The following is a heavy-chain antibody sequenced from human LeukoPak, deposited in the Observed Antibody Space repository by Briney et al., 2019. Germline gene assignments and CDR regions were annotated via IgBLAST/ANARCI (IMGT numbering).Heavy chain of an antibody. D-gene: IGHD3-3*01. CDR2: IYYSGSA. CDR1: GDSRDYHK. Sequence: SETLSPTCTVSGDSRDYHKWNWIRQPPGKGLEWLGYIYYSGSAHYHPALKSRVTISLDTSKNQFSLKLNSVTSADTAVYYCAREWSAFDFWGQGTMVTVSS. V-gene: IGHV4-59*11. CDR3: AREWSAFDF. J-gene: IGHJ3*01.